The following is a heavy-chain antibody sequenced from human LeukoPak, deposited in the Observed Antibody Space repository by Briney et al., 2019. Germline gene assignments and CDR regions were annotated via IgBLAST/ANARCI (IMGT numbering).Heavy chain of an antibody. V-gene: IGHV3-23*01. CDR3: AKGRGGIDY. J-gene: IGHJ4*02. Sequence: GGSLRLSCAASGFTFSSHAMSWVRHAPGKGLELVSGIIGSGGSTYYADSVKGRFTISRDNSKNTLYVQMNSLRAEDTAVYYCAKGRGGIDYWGQGTLVIV. CDR2: IIGSGGST. CDR1: GFTFSSHA. D-gene: IGHD1-26*01.